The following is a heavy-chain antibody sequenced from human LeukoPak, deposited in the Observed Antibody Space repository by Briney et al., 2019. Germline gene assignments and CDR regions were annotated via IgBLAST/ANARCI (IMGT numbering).Heavy chain of an antibody. CDR3: ITEYYGSAMY. Sequence: PGGSLRISCAASGFTFSTAWMSWVRRAPGKGLEWVGRIKSKNVGGTTEFTAPVKGRFTISRDDSKNTVYLQMNSLRTEDTAVYYCITEYYGSAMYWGQGALVTVPS. J-gene: IGHJ4*02. CDR2: IKSKNVGGTT. V-gene: IGHV3-15*01. D-gene: IGHD3-10*01. CDR1: GFTFSTAW.